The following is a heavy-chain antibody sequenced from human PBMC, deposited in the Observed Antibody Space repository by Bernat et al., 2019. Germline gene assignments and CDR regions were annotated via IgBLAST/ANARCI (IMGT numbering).Heavy chain of an antibody. Sequence: QVQLEESGPGLVKPSQTLSLTCTVSRGSISSNSYFWSWIRQHPVKGLEWIGHIYYTGSTYYNPSLESRATISVDTSKNQFSLKLSSVTAADTALYYCARVQGGGDYYYYMDVWGKGTTVTVSS. D-gene: IGHD2-15*01. V-gene: IGHV4-31*03. CDR1: RGSISSNSYF. CDR2: IYYTGST. CDR3: ARVQGGGDYYYYMDV. J-gene: IGHJ6*03.